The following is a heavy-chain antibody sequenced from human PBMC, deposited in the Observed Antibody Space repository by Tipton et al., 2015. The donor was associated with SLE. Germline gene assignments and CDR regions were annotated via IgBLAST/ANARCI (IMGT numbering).Heavy chain of an antibody. V-gene: IGHV4-39*07. J-gene: IGHJ4*02. D-gene: IGHD6-25*01. CDR1: GGSISSGRYY. Sequence: GLVKPSQTLSLTCTVSGGSISSGRYYWGWIRQPPGKGLEWIGTVYYSGSTYYSPSLKSRVTISVDTSKNQFSLKLSSVTAADTAVYYCVKDRRAAGYFDYWGQGTLVTVSS. CDR3: VKDRRAAGYFDY. CDR2: VYYSGST.